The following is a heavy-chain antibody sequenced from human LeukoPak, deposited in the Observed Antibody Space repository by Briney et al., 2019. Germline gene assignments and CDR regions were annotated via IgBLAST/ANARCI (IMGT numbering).Heavy chain of an antibody. Sequence: PGGSLRLSCAASGFTFSSYGMHWVRQAPGKGLEWVAVISYDGSNKYYADSVKGRFTISRDNSKNTLYLQMNSLRAEDTAVYYCAKSSMIVVVIGNYWGQGTLVTVSS. D-gene: IGHD3-22*01. J-gene: IGHJ4*02. V-gene: IGHV3-30*18. CDR3: AKSSMIVVVIGNY. CDR2: ISYDGSNK. CDR1: GFTFSSYG.